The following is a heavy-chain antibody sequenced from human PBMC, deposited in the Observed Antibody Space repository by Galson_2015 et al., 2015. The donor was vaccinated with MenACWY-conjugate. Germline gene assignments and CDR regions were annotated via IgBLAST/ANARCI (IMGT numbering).Heavy chain of an antibody. CDR2: ISPDGSVT. Sequence: SLRLSCAASGSTFNQYWMHWVRQAPGKGLVWVSRISPDGSVTNYADSVKGRFTISTDNAKNMVYLQMDGLGDEDTAVCFCARDNNWSFDSWGQGTLVTVSS. J-gene: IGHJ4*02. D-gene: IGHD1-1*01. CDR1: GSTFNQYW. CDR3: ARDNNWSFDS. V-gene: IGHV3-74*01.